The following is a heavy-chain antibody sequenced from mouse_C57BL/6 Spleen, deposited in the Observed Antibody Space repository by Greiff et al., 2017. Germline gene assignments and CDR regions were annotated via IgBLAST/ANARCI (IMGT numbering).Heavy chain of an antibody. J-gene: IGHJ4*01. CDR2: IHPNSGST. CDR1: GYTFTSYW. V-gene: IGHV1-64*01. D-gene: IGHD2-12*01. CDR3: PHCYYYAMDY. Sequence: VQLQQPGAELVKPGASVKLSCKASGYTFTSYWMHWVKQRPGQGLEWIGMIHPNSGSTNYNEKFKSKATLTVDKSSSTAYMQLSSLTSEDSAVYYCPHCYYYAMDYWGQGTSVTVSS.